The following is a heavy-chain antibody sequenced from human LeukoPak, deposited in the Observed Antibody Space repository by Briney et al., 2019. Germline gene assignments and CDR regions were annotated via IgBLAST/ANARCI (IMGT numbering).Heavy chain of an antibody. D-gene: IGHD6-19*01. J-gene: IGHJ4*02. CDR2: ISNSGSMI. Sequence: PGGSLRLSCAVSGLTSSSYNMNWVRQAPGKGLEWVSYISNSGSMIYYADSEKGRFTLSRDNAKDSLYLQMNSLRDEDTAVYYCARGPISGWSADYWGQGTLVTVSS. CDR3: ARGPISGWSADY. CDR1: GLTSSSYN. V-gene: IGHV3-48*02.